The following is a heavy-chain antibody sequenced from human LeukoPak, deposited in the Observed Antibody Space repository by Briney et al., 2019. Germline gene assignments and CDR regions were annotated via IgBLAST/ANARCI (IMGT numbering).Heavy chain of an antibody. D-gene: IGHD1-26*01. CDR2: IYYSGST. CDR3: ARHQGGSYHDDAFDI. Sequence: PSETLSLTCTVSGGSISSSSYYWGWIRQPPGKGLEWIGSIYYSGSTYYNPSLKSRVTISVDTSKNQFSLKLSSVTAADTAVYYCARHQGGSYHDDAFDIWGQGTMVTVSS. CDR1: GGSISSSSYY. V-gene: IGHV4-39*01. J-gene: IGHJ3*02.